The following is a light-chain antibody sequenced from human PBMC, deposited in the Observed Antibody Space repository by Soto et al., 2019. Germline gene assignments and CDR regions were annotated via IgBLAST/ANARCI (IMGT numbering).Light chain of an antibody. Sequence: DIQMTQSPNSLSAAVGDRVTITCRASQNIVTYLNWYQQKPGKAPDLLVYAASTLQDGVPSRFSGSGSGTDITLTITTLQHEDFATYYCQQTFSPPYSIGQGTQLEI. CDR3: QQTFSPPYS. CDR1: QNIVTY. J-gene: IGKJ2*01. CDR2: AAS. V-gene: IGKV1-39*01.